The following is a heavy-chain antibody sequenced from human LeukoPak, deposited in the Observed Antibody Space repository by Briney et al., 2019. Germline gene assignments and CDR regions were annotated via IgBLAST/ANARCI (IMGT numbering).Heavy chain of an antibody. J-gene: IGHJ5*02. CDR2: IGYDGDNK. CDR1: GFTFRNYG. CDR3: AREVVFRANWFDP. Sequence: QPGGSLRLSCAVSGFTFRNYGMHWVRQAPGKGLEWVAFIGYDGDNKNYADSVKGRFTISRDNSKNTLYLEMNSLRAEDTAVYYCAREVVFRANWFDPWGQGTLVTVSS. D-gene: IGHD2-15*01. V-gene: IGHV3-30*02.